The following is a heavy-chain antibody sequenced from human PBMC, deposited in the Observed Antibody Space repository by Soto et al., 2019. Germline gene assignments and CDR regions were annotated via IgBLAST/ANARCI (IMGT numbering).Heavy chain of an antibody. Sequence: SPTLSLTCDISGDSVSSNRAGWNWIRQTPSRGLEWLGRTYYKSKWYYTYAASVKSRITVSPDTSKNQFSLQLTSVTPEDTAVYYCARGSWDDVSGHYYMDVWDKGTTVTVSS. CDR1: GDSVSSNRAG. V-gene: IGHV6-1*01. CDR2: TYYKSKWYY. D-gene: IGHD1-1*01. J-gene: IGHJ6*03. CDR3: ARGSWDDVSGHYYMDV.